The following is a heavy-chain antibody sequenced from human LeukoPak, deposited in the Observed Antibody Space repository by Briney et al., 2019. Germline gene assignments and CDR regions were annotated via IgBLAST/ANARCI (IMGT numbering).Heavy chain of an antibody. CDR3: ARGPQWLGQSFDY. V-gene: IGHV3-48*03. J-gene: IGHJ4*02. CDR1: GFTFSSYE. Sequence: GGSLRLSCAASGFTFSSYEMNWVRQAPGKGLEWVSYISRSASTKYYADSVKGRFTISRDNAKNSLSLQMNSLRAEDTAVYYCARGPQWLGQSFDYWGQGTLVTVSS. D-gene: IGHD6-19*01. CDR2: ISRSASTK.